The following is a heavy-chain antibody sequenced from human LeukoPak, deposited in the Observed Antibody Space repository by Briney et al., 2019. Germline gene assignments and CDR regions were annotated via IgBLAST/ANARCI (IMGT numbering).Heavy chain of an antibody. J-gene: IGHJ6*03. CDR2: IIPIFGTA. D-gene: IGHD3-22*01. CDR3: ARDPDYYDSSGYYYYYYMDV. V-gene: IGHV1-69*05. Sequence: SSVKVSCKASGGTFSSYAISWVRQAPGQGLEWMGRIIPIFGTANYAQKFQVRVTITTDESTSTAYMELSSLRSEDTAVYYCARDPDYYDSSGYYYYYYMDVWGKGTTVTVSS. CDR1: GGTFSSYA.